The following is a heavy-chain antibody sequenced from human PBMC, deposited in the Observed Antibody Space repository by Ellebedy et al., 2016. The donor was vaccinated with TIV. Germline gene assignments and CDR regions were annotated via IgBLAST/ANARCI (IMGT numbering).Heavy chain of an antibody. CDR2: ISGSGSSTI. D-gene: IGHD6-19*01. J-gene: IGHJ4*02. CDR1: GFTFSSYS. CDR3: ARDYSSYSSGWSYYFDY. Sequence: GESLKISCAASGFTFSSYSMNWVRQAPGKGLEWVSYISGSGSSTIYYADSAEGRFTISRDNAKNSLYLQMNSLRDEDTAVYFCARDYSSYSSGWSYYFDYWGQGTLVTVSS. V-gene: IGHV3-48*02.